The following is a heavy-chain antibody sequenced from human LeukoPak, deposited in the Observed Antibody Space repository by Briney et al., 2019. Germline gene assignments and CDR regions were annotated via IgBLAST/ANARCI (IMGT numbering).Heavy chain of an antibody. CDR2: INPNSGGT. J-gene: IGHJ4*02. CDR1: GYTFTGYY. V-gene: IGHV1-2*02. Sequence: ASVKVSCKASGYTFTGYYMHWVRQAPGQGLERMGWINPNSGGTNYAQRFQGRVTMTRDTSISTAYMELSRLRSDDTAVYYCASSEPRIAAAYDYWGQGTLVTVSS. CDR3: ASSEPRIAAAYDY. D-gene: IGHD6-13*01.